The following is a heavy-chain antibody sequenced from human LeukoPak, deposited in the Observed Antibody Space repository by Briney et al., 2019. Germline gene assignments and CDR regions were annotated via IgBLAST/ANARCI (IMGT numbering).Heavy chain of an antibody. CDR2: IRYDGSNK. CDR3: AKEGSSSWSIDY. V-gene: IGHV3-30*02. CDR1: GFTFSSYA. Sequence: GGSLRLSCAASGFTFSSYAMSWVRQAPGKGLEWVAFIRYDGSNKYYADSVKGRFTISRDNSKNTLYLQMNSLRAEDTAVYYCAKEGSSSWSIDYWGQGTLVTVSS. J-gene: IGHJ4*02. D-gene: IGHD6-13*01.